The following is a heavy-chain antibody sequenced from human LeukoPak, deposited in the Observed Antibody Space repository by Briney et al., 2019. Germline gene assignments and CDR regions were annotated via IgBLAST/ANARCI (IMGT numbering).Heavy chain of an antibody. CDR2: IQPGNPEI. CDR1: GYSFTSYW. Sequence: GVSLKISCKGSGYSFTSYWIGWVRQMPGKGLEWVGNIQPGNPEIRYSPSFQGQVTLSADKSISTAYLQWSSLKASDTAMYYCARRHYYYDRSGFYYYFDTWGQGTQVTVTS. CDR3: ARRHYYYDRSGFYYYFDT. V-gene: IGHV5-51*01. D-gene: IGHD3-22*01. J-gene: IGHJ4*02.